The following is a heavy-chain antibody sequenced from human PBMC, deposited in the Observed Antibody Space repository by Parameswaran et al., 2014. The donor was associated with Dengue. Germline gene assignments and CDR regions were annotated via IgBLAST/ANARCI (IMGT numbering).Heavy chain of an antibody. CDR2: ISVYNGNT. J-gene: IGHJ6*02. CDR3: AHLQTRNHYFYYGMDV. V-gene: IGHV1-18*01. Sequence: WVRQAPGQGLEWMGWISVYNGNTMHARKVQGRVTMTSDTSTSTAYMELRSLRSDDTAVYFCAHLQTRNHYFYYGMDVWGQGTTVTVSS.